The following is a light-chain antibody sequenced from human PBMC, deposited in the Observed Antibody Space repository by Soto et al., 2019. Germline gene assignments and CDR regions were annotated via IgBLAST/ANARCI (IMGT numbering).Light chain of an antibody. V-gene: IGKV3-15*01. CDR3: QQYKHWPRT. CDR2: GAS. CDR1: QSVDSN. Sequence: EVVMTQSPATLSVSPGERVTLSCRASQSVDSNLVWYQQKPGQAPRLLIYGASTRATGIPGRFSGSGFGTEFTLAISSLQSEDFAVYYCQQYKHWPRTFGQGTKVEIK. J-gene: IGKJ1*01.